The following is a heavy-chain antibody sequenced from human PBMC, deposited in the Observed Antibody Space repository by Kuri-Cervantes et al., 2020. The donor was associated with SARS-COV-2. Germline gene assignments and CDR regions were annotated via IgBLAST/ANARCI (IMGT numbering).Heavy chain of an antibody. CDR2: ISDSGINT. V-gene: IGHV3-23*01. Sequence: GGSLRLSCAASGFTFTDYWMSWVRQAPGRGLEWVSGISDSGINTYYPDSVRGRFTISRDNSKNMLYLQMHSLRVEDTAVYYCAKARPSGGYWGQGTLVTVSS. D-gene: IGHD4-23*01. CDR1: GFTFTDYW. J-gene: IGHJ4*02. CDR3: AKARPSGGY.